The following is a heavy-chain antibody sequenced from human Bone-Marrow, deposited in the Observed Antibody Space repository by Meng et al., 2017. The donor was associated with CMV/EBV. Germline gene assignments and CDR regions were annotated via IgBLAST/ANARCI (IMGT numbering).Heavy chain of an antibody. V-gene: IGHV3-9*03. D-gene: IGHD3-3*01. Sequence: SLKISCAASGFTFDDYAMHWVRQAPGKGLEWVSGISWNSGSIGYADSVKGRFTISRDNAKNSLYLQMNSLRAEDMALYYCAKDASRAYYDFWSGYSHFDYWGQGHLVNVSS. CDR3: AKDASRAYYDFWSGYSHFDY. J-gene: IGHJ4*02. CDR2: ISWNSGSI. CDR1: GFTFDDYA.